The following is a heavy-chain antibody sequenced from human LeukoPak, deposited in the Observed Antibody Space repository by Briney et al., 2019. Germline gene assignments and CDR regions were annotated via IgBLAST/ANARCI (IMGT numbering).Heavy chain of an antibody. CDR1: GGSISSYY. J-gene: IGHJ4*02. D-gene: IGHD3-22*01. CDR2: IYYSGST. V-gene: IGHV4-59*01. CDR3: ARSGGYSSGYNIDY. Sequence: SETLSLTCTVSGGSISSYYWSWIRQPPGKGLEWIGYIYYSGSTNYNPSLKSRVTISVDTSKNQFSLKLSSVTAADTAVYYCARSGGYSSGYNIDYWGQGTLVTVSS.